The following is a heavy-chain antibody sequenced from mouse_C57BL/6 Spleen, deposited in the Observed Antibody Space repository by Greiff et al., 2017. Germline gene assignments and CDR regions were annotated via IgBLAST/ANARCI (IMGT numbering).Heavy chain of an antibody. CDR3: ARRETAEASAWFAY. CDR1: GYTFTSYW. D-gene: IGHD3-2*02. J-gene: IGHJ3*01. Sequence: QVQLQQPGAELVRPGSSVKLSCKASGYTFTSYWMDWVKQRPGQGLEWIGNIYPSDSATHYNQKFKDKATLTVDKSSSTAYMQLSSLTSEDSAVYYGARRETAEASAWFAYWGQGTLVTVSA. CDR2: IYPSDSAT. V-gene: IGHV1-61*01.